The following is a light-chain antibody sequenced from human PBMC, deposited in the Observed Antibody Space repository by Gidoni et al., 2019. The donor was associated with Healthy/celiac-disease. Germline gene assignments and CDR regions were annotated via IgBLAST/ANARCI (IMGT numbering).Light chain of an antibody. V-gene: IGKV1-33*01. CDR3: QQYDNPLFT. CDR2: DAS. J-gene: IGKJ3*01. CDR1: QDISNH. Sequence: DIQMTQSPSSLSASVGDRVTITCQASQDISNHVNWYQQKPGKAPKRLIYDASNLETGVPSRFSGSGSGTDFTFTISSLQPEDIATYYCQQYDNPLFTCGPGTKVDIK.